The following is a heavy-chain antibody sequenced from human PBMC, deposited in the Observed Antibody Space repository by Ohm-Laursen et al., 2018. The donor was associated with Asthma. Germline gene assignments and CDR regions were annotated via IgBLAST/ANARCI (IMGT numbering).Heavy chain of an antibody. J-gene: IGHJ4*02. Sequence: LFLTCTVSGGSISSSSYYWGWIRQPPGKGLEWIGSIYYSGSAYYNPSLKSRVTISVDTSKNQFSLKLRSVTAADTAVYYCARGIGCSGGSCYPFDYWGQGTLVTVAS. V-gene: IGHV4-39*01. D-gene: IGHD2-15*01. CDR3: ARGIGCSGGSCYPFDY. CDR1: GGSISSSSYY. CDR2: IYYSGSA.